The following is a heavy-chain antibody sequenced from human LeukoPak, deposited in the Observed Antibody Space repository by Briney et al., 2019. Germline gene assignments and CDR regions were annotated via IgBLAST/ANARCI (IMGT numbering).Heavy chain of an antibody. D-gene: IGHD6-13*01. CDR3: ARDLGYSSSWYGLFDY. CDR2: ISSSSAYI. Sequence: GGSLRLSCAASGFTFSSYSMNWVRQAPGKGLEWVSSISSSSAYIYYADSMKGRFTISRDNAKNSLFLQMNSLRAEDTAVYYCARDLGYSSSWYGLFDYWGQGTLVTVSS. J-gene: IGHJ4*02. CDR1: GFTFSSYS. V-gene: IGHV3-21*01.